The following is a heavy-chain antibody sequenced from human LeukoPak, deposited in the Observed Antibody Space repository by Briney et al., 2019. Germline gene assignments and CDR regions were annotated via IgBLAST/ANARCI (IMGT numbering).Heavy chain of an antibody. CDR1: GFTFNGSA. D-gene: IGHD1/OR15-1a*01. J-gene: IGHJ4*02. CDR2: IRSKAHRYAT. V-gene: IGHV3-73*01. Sequence: GGSLKLSCATSGFTFNGSALHWVRQASGQGLEWVGRIRSKAHRYATAYAASVKGRFTVSRDDSKNMAYLQMNSLRAEDTAVYYCARVAGQGWGPITTNVNAYLDSWGQGTLVSVSS. CDR3: ARVAGQGWGPITTNVNAYLDS.